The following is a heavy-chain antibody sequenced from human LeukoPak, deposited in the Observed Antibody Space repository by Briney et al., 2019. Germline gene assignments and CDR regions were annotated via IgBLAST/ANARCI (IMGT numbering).Heavy chain of an antibody. CDR2: IGISSSTI. D-gene: IGHD5-12*01. Sequence: PGGSLRLSCAASGFTFSSYSMNWVRQAPGKGLEWVSYIGISSSTIYYADSVKGRFTISRDNAKNSLYLQMNSLRAEDTATYYCARGLAGYDFWGQGTLVTVSS. J-gene: IGHJ4*02. CDR3: ARGLAGYDF. CDR1: GFTFSSYS. V-gene: IGHV3-48*04.